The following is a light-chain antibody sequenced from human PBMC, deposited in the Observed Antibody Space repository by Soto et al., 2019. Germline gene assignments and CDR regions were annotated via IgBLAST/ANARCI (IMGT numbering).Light chain of an antibody. CDR3: QQNYSPPPIT. J-gene: IGKJ5*01. Sequence: IQLSQSPSSLSASVGGRFTVTCRASQNVAHFLNWYQQKPGKAPKLLXYATYSLHSGVPSRFSGSGFGTDFTLTISSLQTEDFATYYCQQNYSPPPITCGQGTRLEIK. CDR1: QNVAHF. V-gene: IGKV1-39*01. CDR2: ATY.